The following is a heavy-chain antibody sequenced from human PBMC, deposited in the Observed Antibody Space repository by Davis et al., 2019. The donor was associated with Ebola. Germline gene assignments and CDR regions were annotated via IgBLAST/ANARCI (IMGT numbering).Heavy chain of an antibody. CDR2: IYTGDSDT. Sequence: GESLKISCKDSGNSFTSHWIGWVRQMPGKGLDWMGIIYTGDSDTRYSPSFRGQVTISADKSMKTAFLQWSSLKASDSGMYYCARGTDGYNPGGYFDSWGQGTLVTVSS. D-gene: IGHD5-24*01. V-gene: IGHV5-51*01. CDR3: ARGTDGYNPGGYFDS. CDR1: GNSFTSHW. J-gene: IGHJ4*02.